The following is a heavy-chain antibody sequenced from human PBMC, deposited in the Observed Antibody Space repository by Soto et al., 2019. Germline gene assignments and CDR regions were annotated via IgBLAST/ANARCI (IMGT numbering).Heavy chain of an antibody. V-gene: IGHV3-23*01. CDR3: AKVDQPVAYCFFDY. Sequence: GGSWRLSCVASGFGFSSYAMVWVPQCPGKGLEWVAAIKSSGFNTYYGDSFKGRFTISTDNSKNTVYLQMNSLRGEDTAIFFCAKVDQPVAYCFFDYWGLGTLVTVSS. CDR2: IKSSGFNT. CDR1: GFGFSSYA. D-gene: IGHD2-2*01. J-gene: IGHJ4*02.